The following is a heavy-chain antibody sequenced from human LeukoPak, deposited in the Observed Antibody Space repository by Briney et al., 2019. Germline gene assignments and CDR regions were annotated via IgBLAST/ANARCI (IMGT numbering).Heavy chain of an antibody. Sequence: GGSLRLSCAASGFTVSSNYMTWVRQAPGKGLQWVSMIYSGGDTYYVDSVKGRFTTSRDNSKNTLYLQMNSLRAEDTAVYYCARHRRYCSGATCYSGHDYWGQGTLVIVSS. CDR1: GFTVSSNY. CDR3: ARHRRYCSGATCYSGHDY. V-gene: IGHV3-53*01. CDR2: IYSGGDT. D-gene: IGHD2-15*01. J-gene: IGHJ4*02.